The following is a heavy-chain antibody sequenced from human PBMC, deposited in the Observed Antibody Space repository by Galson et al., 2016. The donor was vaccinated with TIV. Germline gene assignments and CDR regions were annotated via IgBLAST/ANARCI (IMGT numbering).Heavy chain of an antibody. J-gene: IGHJ4*02. CDR2: IDWDDDK. CDR1: GDSISSGYYY. Sequence: LTCTVSGDSISSGYYYWSWIRQPPGKALEWLARIDWDDDKYYSTSLKTRLTISKDTSKNKVVLMVTDVDPMDTATYFCARTRSAAAGGLDFWGQGTLVTVSS. CDR3: ARTRSAAAGGLDF. D-gene: IGHD6-13*01. V-gene: IGHV2-70*18.